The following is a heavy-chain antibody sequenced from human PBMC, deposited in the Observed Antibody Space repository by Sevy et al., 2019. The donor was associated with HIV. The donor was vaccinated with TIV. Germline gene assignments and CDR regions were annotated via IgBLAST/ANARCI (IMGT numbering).Heavy chain of an antibody. Sequence: SETLSLTCTVSGGSISSYYWSWIRQPPGKGLEWIGYIYYSGSTNYNPSLKSRVTISVDTSKNQFSLKLSSVTAADTAVYYCVRNPLYDFHYYGMDVWGQGTTVTVSS. V-gene: IGHV4-59*01. CDR2: IYYSGST. D-gene: IGHD3-3*01. J-gene: IGHJ6*02. CDR3: VRNPLYDFHYYGMDV. CDR1: GGSISSYY.